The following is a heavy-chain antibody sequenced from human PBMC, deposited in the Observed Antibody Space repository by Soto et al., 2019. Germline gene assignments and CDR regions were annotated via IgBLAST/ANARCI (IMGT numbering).Heavy chain of an antibody. V-gene: IGHV4-39*01. J-gene: IGHJ6*04. D-gene: IGHD3-9*01. Sequence: SETLSLTCTVSGGSISSSSYYWGWIRQPPGKGLEWIGSIYYSGSTYYNPSLKSRVTISVDTSKIQFSLKLSSVTAADTAVYYCASYYDILTGFFFEDVWGKGTTVTVSS. CDR2: IYYSGST. CDR1: GGSISSSSYY. CDR3: ASYYDILTGFFFEDV.